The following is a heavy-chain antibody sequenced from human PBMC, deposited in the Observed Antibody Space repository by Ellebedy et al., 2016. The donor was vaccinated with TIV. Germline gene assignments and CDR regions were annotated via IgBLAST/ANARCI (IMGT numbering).Heavy chain of an antibody. CDR2: IYYSGST. CDR3: ARKSLSNWSFDL. CDR1: GDSMSNYY. Sequence: MPSETLSLTCTVSGDSMSNYYWSWIRQPPGKPLEWIGYIYYSGSTNYNPSLKSRVTISLDTAMNQFSLRLTSVTAADTAVYYCARKSLSNWSFDLWGRGTLVTVSS. J-gene: IGHJ2*01. V-gene: IGHV4-59*08.